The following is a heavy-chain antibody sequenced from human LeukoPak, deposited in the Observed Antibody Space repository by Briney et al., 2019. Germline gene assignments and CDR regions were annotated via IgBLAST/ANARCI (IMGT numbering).Heavy chain of an antibody. CDR2: INPYSGAS. J-gene: IGHJ5*01. V-gene: IGHV1-2*02. CDR3: ATASVTRMRDS. CDR1: GYAFIDQY. Sequence: GASVTVSCKASGYAFIDQYFHWVRQAPGQGLEWMGWINPYSGASIYAQKFQGRVTMDTSSSTVYMQLSRLRYDDTAVYYCATASVTRMRDSGGQGTLVTVSA.